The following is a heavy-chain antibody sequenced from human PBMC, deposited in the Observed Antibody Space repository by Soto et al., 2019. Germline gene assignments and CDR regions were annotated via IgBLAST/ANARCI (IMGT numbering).Heavy chain of an antibody. Sequence: QVPLVQSGAEVKNPGASVKVSCKAYGYTFLSHGISWVRQAPGQGLEWVGWINVYNGATNYAQKFQGRVTMTTDTSTSIAYMELRGLRSDDTAVYYCTRDPDGARDFDYWGQGTLVTVSS. CDR2: INVYNGAT. J-gene: IGHJ4*02. CDR3: TRDPDGARDFDY. V-gene: IGHV1-18*01. CDR1: GYTFLSHG. D-gene: IGHD3-10*01.